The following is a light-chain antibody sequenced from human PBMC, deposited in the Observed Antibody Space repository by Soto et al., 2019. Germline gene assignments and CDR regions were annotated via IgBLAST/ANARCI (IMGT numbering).Light chain of an antibody. V-gene: IGKV3-20*01. CDR2: GAS. J-gene: IGKJ1*01. Sequence: EIVLTQSPGTLSLSPGERATLSCRASQSVSSSYLAWYQQKPGQAPRLLIYGASSRATGIPDRFSGSGSGTDFTLTISRLEPEDFAVYYGQQYKTFGQGTKVDI. CDR3: QQYKT. CDR1: QSVSSSY.